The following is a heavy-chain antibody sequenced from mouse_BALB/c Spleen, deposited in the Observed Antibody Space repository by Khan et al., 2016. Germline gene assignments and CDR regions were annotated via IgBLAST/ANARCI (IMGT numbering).Heavy chain of an antibody. V-gene: IGHV3-2*02. CDR1: GYSITSDYA. Sequence: EVQLVESGPGLVKPSQSLSLTCTVTGYSITSDYAWNWIRQFPGNKLEWMGYISYSGSTSYNPSLKSRISITRDTSKNQFFLQLNSVTTEDTATYYCARSMITTGFAYWGHGTLVTVSA. J-gene: IGHJ3*01. D-gene: IGHD2-4*01. CDR3: ARSMITTGFAY. CDR2: ISYSGST.